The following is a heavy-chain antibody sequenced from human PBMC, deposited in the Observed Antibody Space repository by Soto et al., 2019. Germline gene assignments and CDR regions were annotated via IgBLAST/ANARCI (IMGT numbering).Heavy chain of an antibody. D-gene: IGHD2-15*01. V-gene: IGHV1-3*01. Sequence: ASVKVSCKASGYTFTRYTMNWVRQAPGQRLEWMGWINPDNGNTESSQKFQDRVIITRDTSASTAYMDLSSLRSEDTAVYYCARGIATGQLDPWGQGTLVTDSS. CDR2: INPDNGNT. J-gene: IGHJ5*02. CDR3: ARGIATGQLDP. CDR1: GYTFTRYT.